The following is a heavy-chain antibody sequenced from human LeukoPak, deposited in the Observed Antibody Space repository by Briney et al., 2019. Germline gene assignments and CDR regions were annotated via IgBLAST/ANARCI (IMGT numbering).Heavy chain of an antibody. Sequence: ASVRLSCKASGYTFTGYYMHWVRQAPGQGLEWMGWINPNSGGTNYAQKFQGRVTMTRDTSISTAHMELSRLRSDDTALYYCARGRPDIVVVPAAFDYWGQGTLVTVSS. V-gene: IGHV1-2*02. CDR1: GYTFTGYY. D-gene: IGHD2-2*01. J-gene: IGHJ4*02. CDR2: INPNSGGT. CDR3: ARGRPDIVVVPAAFDY.